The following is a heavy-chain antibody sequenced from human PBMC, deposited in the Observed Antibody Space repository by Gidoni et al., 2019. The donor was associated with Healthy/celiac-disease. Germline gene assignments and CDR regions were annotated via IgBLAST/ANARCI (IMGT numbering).Heavy chain of an antibody. V-gene: IGHV5-51*01. CDR3: ARQREYSSARGPFDY. D-gene: IGHD6-19*01. Sequence: EVQLVQAGAEVKKPGESLKISCKGSGYSFTSYWIGWVRQMPGHGLEWMGIISPGDSATRYSPSFQGQVTISADKSISTAYLQWSSLKASDTAMYYCARQREYSSARGPFDYWGQGTLVTVSS. CDR1: GYSFTSYW. CDR2: ISPGDSAT. J-gene: IGHJ4*02.